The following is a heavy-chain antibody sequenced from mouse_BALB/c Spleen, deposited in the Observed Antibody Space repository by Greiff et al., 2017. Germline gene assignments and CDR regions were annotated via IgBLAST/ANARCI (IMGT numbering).Heavy chain of an antibody. V-gene: IGHV14-3*02. CDR2: IDPANGNT. D-gene: IGHD2-2*01. Sequence: VHVKQSGAELVKPGASVKLSCTASGFNIKDTYMHWVKQRPEQGLEWIGRIDPANGNTKYDPKFQGKATITADTSSNTAYLQLSSLTSEDTAVYYCARDYGYDGAFAYWGQGTLVTVSA. J-gene: IGHJ3*01. CDR3: ARDYGYDGAFAY. CDR1: GFNIKDTY.